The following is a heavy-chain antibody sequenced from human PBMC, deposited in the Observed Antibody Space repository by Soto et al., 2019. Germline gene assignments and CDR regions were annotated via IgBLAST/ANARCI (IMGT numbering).Heavy chain of an antibody. CDR2: SRAFNGNP. CDR3: ARESPPADY. V-gene: IGHV1-18*01. CDR1: GYTFTSYG. J-gene: IGHJ4*02. Sequence: QVQLVQSGAEVKKPGASVKVSCKASGYTFTSYGISWVRQAPGQGREWMGWSRAFNGNPTSAQKPQGRVTMTTETSTSTAYRELRSLRCGDTAVYYCARESPPADYWGQGTLVTGSS.